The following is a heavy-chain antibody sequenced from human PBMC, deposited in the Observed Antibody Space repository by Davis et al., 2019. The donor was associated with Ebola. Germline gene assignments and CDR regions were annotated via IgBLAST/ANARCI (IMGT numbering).Heavy chain of an antibody. J-gene: IGHJ5*02. CDR1: GYTFTSHW. CDR3: ARDHSLVQNGLGGRWFDP. D-gene: IGHD3-16*01. Sequence: AASVKVSCKASGYTFTSHWIHWVRQAPGQGLEWMGIINPNGGRTIYAQKFQGRATITRDTSTSTLYMELNSLRSDDTAVYYCARDHSLVQNGLGGRWFDPWGQGTLVTVSS. V-gene: IGHV1-46*01. CDR2: INPNGGRT.